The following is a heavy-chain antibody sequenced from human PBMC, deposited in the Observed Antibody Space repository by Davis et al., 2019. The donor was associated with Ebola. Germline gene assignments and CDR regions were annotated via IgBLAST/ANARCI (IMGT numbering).Heavy chain of an antibody. D-gene: IGHD5-12*01. Sequence: MPSETLSLTCTVSGGSISSSSYYWGWIRQPPGKGLEWIGSIYYSGSTNYNPSLKSRVTISVDTFKNQFSLKLSSVTAADTAVYYCASLGAYSGYLNDYWGQGTLVTVSS. CDR1: GGSISSSSYY. CDR2: IYYSGST. J-gene: IGHJ4*02. V-gene: IGHV4-39*07. CDR3: ASLGAYSGYLNDY.